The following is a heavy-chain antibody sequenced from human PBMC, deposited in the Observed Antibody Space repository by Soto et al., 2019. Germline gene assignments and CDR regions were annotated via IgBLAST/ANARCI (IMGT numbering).Heavy chain of an antibody. Sequence: GGSLRLSCAASGFTFSSYAMSWVRQAPGKGLEWVSAISGSGGSTYYADSVKGRFTISRDNSKNTLCLQMNSLRAEDTAVYYCAARGSSTSYMDVWGKGTTVTVSS. CDR2: ISGSGGST. CDR1: GFTFSSYA. J-gene: IGHJ6*03. V-gene: IGHV3-23*01. D-gene: IGHD6-6*01. CDR3: AARGSSTSYMDV.